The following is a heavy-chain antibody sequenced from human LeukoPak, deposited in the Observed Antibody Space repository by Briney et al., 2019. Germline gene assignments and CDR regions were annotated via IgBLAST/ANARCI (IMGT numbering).Heavy chain of an antibody. CDR1: GFTFSSYW. Sequence: GGSLRLSCSASGFTFSSYWVTWVRQAPGKGLEWVANVKQDGSEKNYVDSVKGRFTISRDNAKNSLYLQMNSLRAEDTAVYYCATYSSLNRREFQYWGQGTLLTVSS. CDR3: ATYSSLNRREFQY. V-gene: IGHV3-7*01. CDR2: VKQDGSEK. D-gene: IGHD3-22*01. J-gene: IGHJ1*01.